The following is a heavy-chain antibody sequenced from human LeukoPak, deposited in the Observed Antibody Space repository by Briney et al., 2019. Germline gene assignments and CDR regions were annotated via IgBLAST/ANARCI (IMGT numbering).Heavy chain of an antibody. J-gene: IGHJ5*02. CDR3: ARESVVVVAATVGWFDP. CDR2: IYYSGST. D-gene: IGHD2-15*01. CDR1: GGSISSGGYY. V-gene: IGHV4-31*03. Sequence: SGTLSLTCTVSGGSISSGGYYWSWIRQHPGKGLEWIGYIYYSGSTYYNPSLRSRVTISVDTSKNQFSLKLSSVTAADTAVYYCARESVVVVAATVGWFDPWGQGTLVTVSS.